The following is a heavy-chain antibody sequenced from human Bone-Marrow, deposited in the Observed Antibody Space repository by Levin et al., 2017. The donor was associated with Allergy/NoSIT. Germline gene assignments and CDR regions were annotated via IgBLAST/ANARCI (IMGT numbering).Heavy chain of an antibody. CDR1: GFTFSSYG. J-gene: IGHJ4*02. V-gene: IGHV3-33*01. Sequence: PGGSLRLSCAASGFTFSSYGMHWVRQAPGKGLEWVAVIWYDGSNKYYADSVKGRFTISRDNSKNTLYLQMNSLRAEDTAVYYCARDRASYGDLDYWGQGTLVTVSS. D-gene: IGHD4-17*01. CDR3: ARDRASYGDLDY. CDR2: IWYDGSNK.